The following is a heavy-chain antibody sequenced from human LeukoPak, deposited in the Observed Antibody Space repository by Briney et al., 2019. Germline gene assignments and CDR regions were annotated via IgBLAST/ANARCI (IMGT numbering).Heavy chain of an antibody. CDR1: GGSISSGGYY. V-gene: IGHV4-61*08. CDR2: IYYSGST. CDR3: ARARSGLDY. J-gene: IGHJ4*02. Sequence: TSETLSLTCTVSGGSISSGGYYWSWIRQHPGKGLEWIGYIYYSGSTNYNPSLKSRVTISVDTSKNQFSLKVSSVIATDTAVYYCARARSGLDYWGQGTLVTVSS. D-gene: IGHD3-3*01.